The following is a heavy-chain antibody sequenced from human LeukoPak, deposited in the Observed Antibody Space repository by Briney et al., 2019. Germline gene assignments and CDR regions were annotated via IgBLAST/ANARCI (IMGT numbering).Heavy chain of an antibody. J-gene: IGHJ6*03. CDR2: INPSGGST. CDR3: ARDGSSWFDYYYYMDV. Sequence: ASVKVSCKASGDTFTGYYIHWVRQAPGQGLEWMGIINPSGGSTSYAQEFQGRVTMTRDMSTSTVYMELSSLRSEDTAVYYCARDGSSWFDYYYYMDVWGKGTTVTVSS. V-gene: IGHV1-46*01. CDR1: GDTFTGYY. D-gene: IGHD6-13*01.